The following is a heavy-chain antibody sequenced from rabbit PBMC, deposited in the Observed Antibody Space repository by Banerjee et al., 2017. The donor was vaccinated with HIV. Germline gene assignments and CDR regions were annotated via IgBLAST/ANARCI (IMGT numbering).Heavy chain of an antibody. CDR3: ARDGAGGSYFAL. CDR2: IYDDSDATT. D-gene: IGHD8-1*01. CDR1: GFSFSTNDY. V-gene: IGHV1S40*01. Sequence: QSLEESGGDLVKPGASLTLTCTASGFSFSTNDYMCWVRQAPGKGLEWIACIYDDSDATTWYANWAKGRFTISKSSSTTVTLQMTSLTAADTATYFCARDGAGGSYFALWVPGTLVTVS. J-gene: IGHJ4*01.